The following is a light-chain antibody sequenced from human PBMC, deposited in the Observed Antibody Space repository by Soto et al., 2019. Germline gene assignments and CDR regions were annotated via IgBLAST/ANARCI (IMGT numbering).Light chain of an antibody. CDR1: QSVSSSY. CDR3: QQYGSSRGVT. J-gene: IGKJ3*01. V-gene: IGKV3-20*01. CDR2: GAS. Sequence: EIVLTQSPGTLSLSPGERATLSCRASQSVSSSYLAWYQQKPGQAPRLLIYGASSRATGIPDRFSGSGSGTDFTLAISRLEPLDFAVYYCQQYGSSRGVTFGPGTKVDIK.